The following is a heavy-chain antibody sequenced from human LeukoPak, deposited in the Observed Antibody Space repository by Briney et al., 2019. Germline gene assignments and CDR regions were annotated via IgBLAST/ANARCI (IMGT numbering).Heavy chain of an antibody. D-gene: IGHD3-10*01. CDR2: INPNSGGT. CDR1: GYTFTVYY. CDR3: ATLYGSGSYPPRAGAFDI. V-gene: IGHV1-2*02. J-gene: IGHJ3*02. Sequence: GASVKVSCKASGYTFTVYYMHWVRQAPGQGLEWMGWINPNSGGTNYAQKFQGRVTMTRDTSISTAYMELSRLRSDDTAVYYCATLYGSGSYPPRAGAFDIWGQGTMVTVSS.